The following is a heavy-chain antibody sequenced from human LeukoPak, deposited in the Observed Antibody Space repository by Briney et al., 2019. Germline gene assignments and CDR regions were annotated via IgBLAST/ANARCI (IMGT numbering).Heavy chain of an antibody. CDR2: IKQDGREK. D-gene: IGHD3-10*01. CDR1: GFTFSSYW. V-gene: IGHV3-7*01. J-gene: IGHJ3*02. CDR3: ARENVLLWFGESSGGAFDI. Sequence: GGSLRLSCAASGFTFSSYWMSWVRQAPGKGLEWVANIKQDGREKYYVDSVKGRFTISRDNAKNSLYLQMNSLRAEDTAVYYCARENVLLWFGESSGGAFDIWGQGTMVTVSS.